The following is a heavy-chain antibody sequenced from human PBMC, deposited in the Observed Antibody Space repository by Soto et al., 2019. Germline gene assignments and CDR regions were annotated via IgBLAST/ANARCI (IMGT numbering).Heavy chain of an antibody. CDR2: ISYDGSNK. D-gene: IGHD6-13*01. J-gene: IGHJ6*02. CDR1: GFTFSSYA. Sequence: GGSLRLSCAASGFTFSSYAMHWVRQAPGKGLEWVAVISYDGSNKYYADSVKGRFTISRDNSKNTLYLQMNSLRAEDTAVYYCARDRWYSSSWLKNKYYYYYYGMDVWGQGTTVTVSS. V-gene: IGHV3-30-3*01. CDR3: ARDRWYSSSWLKNKYYYYYYGMDV.